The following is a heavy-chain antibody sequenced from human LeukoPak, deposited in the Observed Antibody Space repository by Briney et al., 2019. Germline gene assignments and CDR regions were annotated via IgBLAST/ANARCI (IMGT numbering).Heavy chain of an antibody. J-gene: IGHJ6*03. CDR1: GYTFTGYY. D-gene: IGHD5-12*01. CDR2: INPNSGGT. V-gene: IGHV1-2*02. Sequence: ASVKVSCKASGYTFTGYYMHWVRQAPGQGLEWMGWINPNSGGTNYAQKFQGRVTMTRDTSISTAYMELRSLRSDDTAVYYCARVASGYSGDYYYYYMDVWGKETTVTVSS. CDR3: ARVASGYSGDYYYYYMDV.